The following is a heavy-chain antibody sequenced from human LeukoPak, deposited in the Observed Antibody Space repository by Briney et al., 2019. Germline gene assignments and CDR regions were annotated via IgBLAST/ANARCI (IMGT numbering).Heavy chain of an antibody. CDR3: ARDYYDSSGYYYGDAFDI. Sequence: SETLSLTCTVSGGSISSYYWSWIRQPPGKGLEWIGYIYYSGSTNYNPSLKSRVTIPVDTSKNQFSLKLSSVTAADTAVYYCARDYYDSSGYYYGDAFDIWGQGTMVTVSS. V-gene: IGHV4-59*01. CDR1: GGSISSYY. J-gene: IGHJ3*02. D-gene: IGHD3-22*01. CDR2: IYYSGST.